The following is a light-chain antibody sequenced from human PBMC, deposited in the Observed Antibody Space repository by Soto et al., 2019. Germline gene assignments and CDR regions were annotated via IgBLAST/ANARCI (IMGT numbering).Light chain of an antibody. CDR3: QKYNIAPRT. Sequence: DIQMTQSPSSLSASVGDRVTITCRASQGISKYLAWYQQKPGKGPKLLIFAASTLQSGVPSRFSGSGSGTDFTLTISSLQPEDVATYYCQKYNIAPRTFGQGTKVEI. J-gene: IGKJ1*01. CDR2: AAS. CDR1: QGISKY. V-gene: IGKV1-27*01.